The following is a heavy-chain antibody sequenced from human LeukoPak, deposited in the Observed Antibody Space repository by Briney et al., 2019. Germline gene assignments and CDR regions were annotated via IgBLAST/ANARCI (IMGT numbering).Heavy chain of an antibody. Sequence: SETLSLTCTVSGGSISSYYWSWIRQPPGKGLEWIGYIYYSGSTNYNPSLKSRVTISVDTSKNQFSLKLSSVTAADTAVYYCARNPNGDYFDYWGQGTLVTVSS. CDR3: ARNPNGDYFDY. CDR2: IYYSGST. D-gene: IGHD4-17*01. CDR1: GGSISSYY. J-gene: IGHJ4*02. V-gene: IGHV4-59*08.